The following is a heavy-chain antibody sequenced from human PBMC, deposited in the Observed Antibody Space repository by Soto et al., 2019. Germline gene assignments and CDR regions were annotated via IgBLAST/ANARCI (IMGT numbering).Heavy chain of an antibody. CDR2: INHSGST. V-gene: IGHV4-34*01. D-gene: IGHD6-13*01. J-gene: IGHJ4*02. CDR3: ARQSTGYSVEVDS. Sequence: PSETLSLTCAAYGGSFSGYYWSRIRQPPGKGLEWIGEINHSGSTNYNPSLKSRVTISVDTSKNQFSLKLSSVTAADTAVYYCARQSTGYSVEVDSWGQGTLGSVSS. CDR1: GGSFSGYY.